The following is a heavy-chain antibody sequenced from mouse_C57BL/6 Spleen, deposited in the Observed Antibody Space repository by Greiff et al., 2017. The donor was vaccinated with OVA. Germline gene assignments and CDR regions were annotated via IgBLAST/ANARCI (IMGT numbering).Heavy chain of an antibody. CDR1: GFTFSDYG. Sequence: EVQLVESGGGLVKPGGSLKLSCAASGFTFSDYGMHWVRQAPEKGLEWVAYISSGSSTIYYADTVKGRFTISRDNAKNTLFLQMTSLRSEDTAMYYCARGVYYDYDSWCAYWGQGTLVTVSA. V-gene: IGHV5-17*01. D-gene: IGHD2-4*01. J-gene: IGHJ3*01. CDR3: ARGVYYDYDSWCAY. CDR2: ISSGSSTI.